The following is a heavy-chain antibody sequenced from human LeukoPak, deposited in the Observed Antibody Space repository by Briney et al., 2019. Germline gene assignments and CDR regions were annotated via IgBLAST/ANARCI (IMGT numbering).Heavy chain of an antibody. CDR1: GGSISNYY. CDR2: IYYSGST. CDR3: ARASDRLQPPDY. J-gene: IGHJ4*02. Sequence: SETLSLTCTVSGGSISNYYWTWIRQPPGKGLEWIGYIYYSGSTNYNPSLKSRVTISADTSKNQISLKLSSVTAADTAMYYGARASDRLQPPDYWGQGTLVTVSS. V-gene: IGHV4-59*01. D-gene: IGHD4-11*01.